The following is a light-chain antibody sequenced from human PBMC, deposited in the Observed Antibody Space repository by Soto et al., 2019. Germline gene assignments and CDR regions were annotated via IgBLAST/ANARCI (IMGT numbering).Light chain of an antibody. Sequence: QSVLTQPASVSGSPGQSIAISCTGTSSDVGAYDFVSWYQQHPDKAPKLLIYEVSNRPSGVSDRFSGSKSVNTATLTISGLQAEDEADYYCSSLTTSNTRVFGTGTKVTVL. CDR2: EVS. CDR1: SSDVGAYDF. J-gene: IGLJ1*01. V-gene: IGLV2-14*03. CDR3: SSLTTSNTRV.